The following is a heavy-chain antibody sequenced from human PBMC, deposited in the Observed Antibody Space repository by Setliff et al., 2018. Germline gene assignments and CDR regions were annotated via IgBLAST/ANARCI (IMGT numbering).Heavy chain of an antibody. Sequence: GASVKVSCKSSGGTFSSSGITWVRQAPGQGLQWLGRFIPILGATNYAQNFQGRVTITADESTSTGYMELRSLRSDDTAVYYCARELRSPYWHLDSWGQGTQVTVPQ. D-gene: IGHD3-16*01. V-gene: IGHV1-69*13. CDR1: GGTFSSSG. CDR2: FIPILGAT. J-gene: IGHJ5*01. CDR3: ARELRSPYWHLDS.